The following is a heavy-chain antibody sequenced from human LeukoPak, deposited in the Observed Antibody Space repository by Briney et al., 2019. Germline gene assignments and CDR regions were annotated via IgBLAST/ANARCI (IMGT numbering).Heavy chain of an antibody. CDR2: MNPNSGNT. J-gene: IGHJ4*02. D-gene: IGHD3-3*01. CDR3: AREATIFGVAYGAINY. CDR1: GYTFTSYD. Sequence: ASVKVSCKASGYTFTSYDINWVRQATGQGLEWMGWMNPNSGNTGYAQKFQGRVTMTRNTSISTAYMELSSLRSEDTAVYYCAREATIFGVAYGAINYWGQGTLVTVSS. V-gene: IGHV1-8*01.